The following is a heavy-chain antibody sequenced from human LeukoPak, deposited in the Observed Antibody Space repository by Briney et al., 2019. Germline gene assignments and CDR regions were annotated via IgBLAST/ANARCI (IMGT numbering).Heavy chain of an antibody. CDR1: GYIFTSYG. CDR2: ISAYNGNT. V-gene: IGHV1-18*01. J-gene: IGHJ6*02. D-gene: IGHD3-10*01. CDR3: ARDEDYGSGSYSYYYGMDV. Sequence: GASVKVSCKASGYIFTSYGISWVRQAPGQGLEWMGWISAYNGNTNYAQKLQGRVTMTTDTSTSTAYMELRSLRSDDTAVYYCARDEDYGSGSYSYYYGMDVWGQGTTVTVSS.